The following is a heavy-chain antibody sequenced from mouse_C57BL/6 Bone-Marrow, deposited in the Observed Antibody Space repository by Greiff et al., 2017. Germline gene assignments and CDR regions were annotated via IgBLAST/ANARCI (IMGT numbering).Heavy chain of an antibody. CDR3: ARELWLRLFYYAMDY. V-gene: IGHV1-82*01. CDR2: IYPGDGDT. Sequence: QVQLQQSGPELVKPGASVKISCKASGYAFSSSWMNWVKQRPGKGLEWIGRIYPGDGDTNYNGKFKGKATLTADKSSSTAYMQLSSLTSEDSAVYFCARELWLRLFYYAMDYWGQGTSVTVSS. D-gene: IGHD2-2*01. J-gene: IGHJ4*01. CDR1: GYAFSSSW.